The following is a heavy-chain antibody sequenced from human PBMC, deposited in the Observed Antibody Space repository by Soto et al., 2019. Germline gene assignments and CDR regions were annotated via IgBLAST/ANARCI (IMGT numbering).Heavy chain of an antibody. D-gene: IGHD1-7*01. CDR1: GFTFSSYG. J-gene: IGHJ4*02. V-gene: IGHV3-30*18. Sequence: QVQLVESGGGVVQPGRSLRLSCAASGFTFSSYGMHWVRQAPGKGLEWVAVISYDGSNKYYADSVKGRFTISRDNSNNTMYLQMNSLRAEDTAVYYCAKESEIVDITGTTVDYWGQGTLVTVAS. CDR3: AKESEIVDITGTTVDY. CDR2: ISYDGSNK.